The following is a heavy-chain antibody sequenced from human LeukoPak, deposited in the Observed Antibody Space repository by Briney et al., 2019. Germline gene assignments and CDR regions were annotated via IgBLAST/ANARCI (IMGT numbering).Heavy chain of an antibody. D-gene: IGHD3-10*01. Sequence: GGSLRLSCAASGFTFSSYSMNWVRQAPGKGLEWVSSISSSSSYIYYADSVKGRFTISRDNAKNSLYLQMNSLRAEDTAVYYCARDHYYGSGSFNYFDYWGQGTLVTVPS. CDR2: ISSSSSYI. CDR1: GFTFSSYS. CDR3: ARDHYYGSGSFNYFDY. J-gene: IGHJ4*02. V-gene: IGHV3-21*01.